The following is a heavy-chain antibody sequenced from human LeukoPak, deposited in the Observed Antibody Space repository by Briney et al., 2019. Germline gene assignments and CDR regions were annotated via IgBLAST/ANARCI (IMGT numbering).Heavy chain of an antibody. CDR2: INHSGST. Sequence: SETLSLTCAVYGGSFSGYYWSWIRHPPGKGLEWVGEINHSGSTNYNPSLKSRVTISVDTSKNQFSLKLSSVTAADTAVYYCARARYDYVWGSYRYGDDYWGQGTLVTVSS. V-gene: IGHV4-34*01. J-gene: IGHJ4*02. D-gene: IGHD3-16*02. CDR3: ARARYDYVWGSYRYGDDY. CDR1: GGSFSGYY.